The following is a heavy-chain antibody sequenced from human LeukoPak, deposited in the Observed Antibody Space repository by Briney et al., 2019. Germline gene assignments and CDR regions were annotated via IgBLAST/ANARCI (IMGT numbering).Heavy chain of an antibody. V-gene: IGHV4-34*01. J-gene: IGHJ3*02. CDR2: INHSGST. CDR3: ARHATMVRGVIMSPGAFDI. Sequence: PSETLSLTCAVYGGSFSGYYWSWIRQPPGKGLEWIGEINHSGSTSYNPSLKSRVTISVDTSKNQFSLKLSSVTAADTAVYYCARHATMVRGVIMSPGAFDIWGQGTMVTVSS. CDR1: GGSFSGYY. D-gene: IGHD3-10*01.